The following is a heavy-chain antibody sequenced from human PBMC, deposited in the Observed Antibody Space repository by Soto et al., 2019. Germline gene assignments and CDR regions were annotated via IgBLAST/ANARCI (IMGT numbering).Heavy chain of an antibody. V-gene: IGHV3-21*01. CDR3: ARDGIVGTTDFFDY. CDR2: ISTTSTFI. J-gene: IGHJ4*02. Sequence: GGSLRLSCAGSGFIFSGYSMNWVRQAPGKGLEWVSSISTTSTFIYYADSVKGRFTVSRDNAKNSLYLQMTGLRPEDTAMYYCARDGIVGTTDFFDYWGQGTLVTVSS. CDR1: GFIFSGYS. D-gene: IGHD1-26*01.